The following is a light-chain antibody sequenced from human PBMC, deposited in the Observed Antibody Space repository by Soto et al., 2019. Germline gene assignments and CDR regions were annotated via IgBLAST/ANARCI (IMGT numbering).Light chain of an antibody. CDR1: QSVSFN. V-gene: IGKV3-11*01. CDR3: QQRSNWPRIT. Sequence: EIVLTQSPGTLSLSPGERVTLSCRASQSVSFNLVWYQQKPGQAPRLLIYGASTRATGIPARFSGSGSGTEFTLTISSLEPEDFAVYYCQQRSNWPRITFGQGTRLEIK. J-gene: IGKJ5*01. CDR2: GAS.